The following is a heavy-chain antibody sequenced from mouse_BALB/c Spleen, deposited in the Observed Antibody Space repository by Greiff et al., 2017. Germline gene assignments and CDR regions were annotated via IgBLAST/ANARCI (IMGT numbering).Heavy chain of an antibody. CDR3: ARNEGFITTVVAKGNAMDY. CDR1: GFSLTGYG. CDR2: IWSGGST. D-gene: IGHD1-1*01. Sequence: QVQLKESGPGLVAPSQSLSITCTVSGFSLTGYGVHWVRQSPGKGLEWLGVIWSGGSTDYNAAFISRLSISKDNSKSQVFFKMNSLQADDTAIYYCARNEGFITTVVAKGNAMDYWGQGTSVTVSS. V-gene: IGHV2-4-1*01. J-gene: IGHJ4*01.